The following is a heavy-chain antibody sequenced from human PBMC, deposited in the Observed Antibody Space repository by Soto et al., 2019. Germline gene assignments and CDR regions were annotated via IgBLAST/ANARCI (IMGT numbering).Heavy chain of an antibody. CDR1: GXTFTRYG. CDR3: ARESEDLTSNFAY. CDR2: ISSTTSYI. J-gene: IGHJ4*02. V-gene: IGHV3-21*01. Sequence: GSLRLSCAASGXTFTRYGMNWVRRAPGKGLEWVSSISSTTSYIYYADSMKGRFTVSRDNAKNSVYLEMNRLSAEDTAVYYCARESEDLTSNFAYWGQGTLGTVS.